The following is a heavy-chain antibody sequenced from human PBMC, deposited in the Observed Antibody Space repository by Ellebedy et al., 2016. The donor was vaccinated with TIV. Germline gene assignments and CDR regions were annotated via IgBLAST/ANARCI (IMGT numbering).Heavy chain of an antibody. CDR3: ARGGDYSNRDYYYYYGMDV. CDR2: INPSGGST. V-gene: IGHV1-46*01. J-gene: IGHJ6*02. Sequence: ASVKVSCXASGYTFTTYFIHCVRQAPGQGLEWMGIINPSGGSTSYAQKFQGRVTMTRDTSTSTVYMELSSLRSEDTAMYYCARGGDYSNRDYYYYYGMDVWGQGTTVTVSS. CDR1: GYTFTTYF. D-gene: IGHD4-11*01.